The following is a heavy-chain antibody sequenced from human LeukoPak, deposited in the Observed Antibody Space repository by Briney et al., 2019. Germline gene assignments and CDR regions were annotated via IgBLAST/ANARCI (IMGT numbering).Heavy chain of an antibody. CDR3: AREGGSGGNNYYYYMDV. D-gene: IGHD2-15*01. CDR1: GASTTSYY. Sequence: SETLSLACAVSGASTTSYYWSWIRQPPGKGLEWIGFVYHSGSTNYNPSLRSRVTISLDTSKNQFSLKLGSVTAADTAVYYCAREGGSGGNNYYYYMDVWGKGTTVTVSS. J-gene: IGHJ6*03. V-gene: IGHV4-59*01. CDR2: VYHSGST.